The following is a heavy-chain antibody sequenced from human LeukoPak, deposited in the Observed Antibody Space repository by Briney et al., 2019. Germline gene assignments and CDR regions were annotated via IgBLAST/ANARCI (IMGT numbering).Heavy chain of an antibody. D-gene: IGHD2-8*01. CDR3: GSDPNGDYVGALGY. Sequence: GRSLRLSCAASGFTFDDYAMHWVRQAPGKGLEWVSGISWNSGSIGYADSVKGRFTISRDNSKNTIYLQMNSLRAEDTAIYFCGSDPNGDYVGALGYWGRGTLVTVSS. V-gene: IGHV3-9*01. CDR1: GFTFDDYA. CDR2: ISWNSGSI. J-gene: IGHJ4*01.